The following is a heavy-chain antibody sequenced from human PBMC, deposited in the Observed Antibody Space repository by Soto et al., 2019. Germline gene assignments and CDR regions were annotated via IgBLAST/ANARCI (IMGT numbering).Heavy chain of an antibody. CDR3: ARGGITMVRGASLAAATAEMDA. D-gene: IGHD3-10*01. CDR1: GYTFTGYG. V-gene: IGHV1-18*01. CDR2: ISAYNGNT. J-gene: IGHJ6*02. Sequence: ASVRGSCKASGYTFTGYGISWVRQAPGQGLEWMGWISAYNGNTNYAQKLQGRVTMTTDTSTSTAYMELRSLRSDDTAVYYCARGGITMVRGASLAAATAEMDACGLRTTLTISS.